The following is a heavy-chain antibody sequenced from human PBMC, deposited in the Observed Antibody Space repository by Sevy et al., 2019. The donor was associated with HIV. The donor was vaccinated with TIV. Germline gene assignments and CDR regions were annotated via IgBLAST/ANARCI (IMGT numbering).Heavy chain of an antibody. CDR2: INPDSGDT. D-gene: IGHD1-1*01. J-gene: IGHJ4*02. Sequence: ASVKVSCKASGYTITDYYMHWVRQAPGQGLEWMGWINPDSGDTIYAQKFQGWVTMTRDTSIITAYMELTRLNSDDTAVYFCATAGTNGYNYFDYWGQGTLVTVSS. V-gene: IGHV1-2*04. CDR1: GYTITDYY. CDR3: ATAGTNGYNYFDY.